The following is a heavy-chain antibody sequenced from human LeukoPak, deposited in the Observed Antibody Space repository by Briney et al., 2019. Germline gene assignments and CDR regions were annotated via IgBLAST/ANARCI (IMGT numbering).Heavy chain of an antibody. CDR2: IYYSGIT. D-gene: IGHD3-3*01. CDR3: ARVRRSLNWFDS. V-gene: IGHV4-39*01. Sequence: SETLSLTCAVSGDSISTTNYYWGWIRQPPGKGLEWIGIIYYSGITHYNPSLKSRVTILVDTSKNQFSLKLSSVTDADTAVYYCARVRRSLNWFDSWGQGALVTVSS. J-gene: IGHJ5*01. CDR1: GDSISTTNYY.